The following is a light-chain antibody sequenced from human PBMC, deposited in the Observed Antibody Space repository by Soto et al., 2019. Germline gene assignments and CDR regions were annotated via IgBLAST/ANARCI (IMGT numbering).Light chain of an antibody. CDR1: QSVSSSY. Sequence: EIVLTQSPGTLSLSPGERATLSCRASQSVSSSYLAWYQQKPGQAPRLLIYGASSRATGIPDRFSGSGTGTDLTLTITRMEPEDLAVYYCQQYGSTREFIFGPGTKVDIK. J-gene: IGKJ3*01. CDR2: GAS. V-gene: IGKV3-20*01. CDR3: QQYGSTREFI.